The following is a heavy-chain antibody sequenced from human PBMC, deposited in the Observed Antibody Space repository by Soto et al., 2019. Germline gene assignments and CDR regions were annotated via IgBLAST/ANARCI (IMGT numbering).Heavy chain of an antibody. CDR1: VYSFTTNG. CDR2: IYPGDSDT. V-gene: IGHV5-51*01. J-gene: IGHJ4*02. Sequence: PXESLKISFKGAVYSFTTNGIGWVRQMPGKGLEWIGIIYPGDSDTRYSPSFQGQVIISADKSINTAYLQWGSLKASDTAMYYCARVRTSYYFDYWGQGTLVTVSS. CDR3: ARVRTSYYFDY.